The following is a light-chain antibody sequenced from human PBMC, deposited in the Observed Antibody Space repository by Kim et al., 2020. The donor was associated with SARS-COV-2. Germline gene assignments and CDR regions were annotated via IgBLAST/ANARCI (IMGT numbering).Light chain of an antibody. J-gene: IGLJ2*01. CDR2: QDS. V-gene: IGLV3-1*01. Sequence: VSPEQAGSITCSGDKLGDKFACWYQQKPGQSPVLVIYQDSKRPSGIPERFSGSNSGNTATLTISGTQAMDEADYYCQAWDSSTAVFGGGTQLTVL. CDR1: KLGDKF. CDR3: QAWDSSTAV.